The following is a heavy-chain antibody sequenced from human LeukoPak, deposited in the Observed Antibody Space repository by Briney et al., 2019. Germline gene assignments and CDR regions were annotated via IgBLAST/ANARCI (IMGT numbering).Heavy chain of an antibody. Sequence: GGSLRLSCAASGFTFSSYWMSWVRQAPGKGLEWVANIKQDGSEKYYVDSVKCRFTISRGNAKNSLYLQMNSLRAEDTAVYYCAREQQQLVPDYWGQGTLVTVSS. CDR3: AREQQQLVPDY. CDR1: GFTFSSYW. CDR2: IKQDGSEK. J-gene: IGHJ4*02. D-gene: IGHD6-13*01. V-gene: IGHV3-7*01.